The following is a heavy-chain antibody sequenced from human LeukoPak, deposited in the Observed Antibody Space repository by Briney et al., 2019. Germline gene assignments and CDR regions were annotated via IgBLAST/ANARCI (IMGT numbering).Heavy chain of an antibody. Sequence: SETLSLTCTVSGGSMSSYFWSWVRQPPGKGLEWIGYIYYSGSTNYNPSLKSRVTISVDTSKNQFSLKLSSVTAADTAVYYCARGAPYGSGSSYFDYWGQGTLVTVSS. J-gene: IGHJ4*02. CDR3: ARGAPYGSGSSYFDY. CDR1: GGSMSSYF. V-gene: IGHV4-59*08. D-gene: IGHD3-10*01. CDR2: IYYSGST.